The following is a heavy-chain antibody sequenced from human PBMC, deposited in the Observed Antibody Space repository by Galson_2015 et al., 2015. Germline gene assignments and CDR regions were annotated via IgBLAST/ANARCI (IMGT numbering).Heavy chain of an antibody. CDR2: IYWDDDK. CDR3: AHSPTTYGDTPFGY. J-gene: IGHJ4*02. D-gene: IGHD4-17*01. Sequence: WLALIYWDDDKRYSPSLKNRLTITKDTSKNQVVLTMTNMDPVDTGTYYCAHSPTTYGDTPFGYWGQGTLVTVSS. V-gene: IGHV2-5*02.